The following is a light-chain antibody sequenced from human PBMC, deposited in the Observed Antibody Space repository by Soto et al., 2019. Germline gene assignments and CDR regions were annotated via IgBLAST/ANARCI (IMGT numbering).Light chain of an antibody. CDR3: QQYGSSSWT. V-gene: IGKV3-20*01. J-gene: IGKJ1*01. CDR2: GAS. Sequence: EIVLTQSPGTLSLSPGVRATLSCRASQSVSSSYLAWYQQKPGQAPRLLIYGASSRATGIPDRFSGSGSGTDFTLIISRLEPEDFAVYYRQQYGSSSWTFGQGTKVDIK. CDR1: QSVSSSY.